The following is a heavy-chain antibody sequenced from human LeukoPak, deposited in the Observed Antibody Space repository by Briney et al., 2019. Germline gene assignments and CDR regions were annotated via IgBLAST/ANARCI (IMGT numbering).Heavy chain of an antibody. CDR1: GGSITTYY. CDR3: ARGGVWDFDS. Sequence: PSETLSLTCTVSGGSITTYYWSWIRQSQGKGLEWIGYTYYSGSGSTNYNPSLESRVTISVDTSKSQFSLKLSSVTAADTAVYYCARGGVWDFDSWGQGTLVTVSS. CDR2: TYYSGSGST. D-gene: IGHD2-8*01. J-gene: IGHJ4*02. V-gene: IGHV4-59*01.